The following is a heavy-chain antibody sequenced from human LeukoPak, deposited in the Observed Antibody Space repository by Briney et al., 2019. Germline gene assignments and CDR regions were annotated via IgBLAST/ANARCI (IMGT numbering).Heavy chain of an antibody. CDR1: GYTFTGYY. CDR2: INPNSGGT. Sequence: ASVKVSCKASGYTFTGYYMHWVRQAPGQGLEWMGWINPNSGGTNYAQKFQGRVTMTRDTSISTAYLQWSSLKASDTAMYYCARATTAVEIDYWGQGTLVTVSS. J-gene: IGHJ4*02. CDR3: ARATTAVEIDY. D-gene: IGHD4-23*01. V-gene: IGHV1-2*02.